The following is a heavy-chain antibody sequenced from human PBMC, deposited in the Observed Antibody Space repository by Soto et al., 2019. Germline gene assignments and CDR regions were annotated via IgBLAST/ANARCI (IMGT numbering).Heavy chain of an antibody. CDR1: GASLSSSSYY. CDR3: ARDYFDSSDYTTNWFDP. CDR2: IYHTGNA. J-gene: IGHJ5*02. V-gene: IGHV4-39*01. Sequence: SETLSLTCIVSGASLSSSSYYWAWIRQPPGKGLEWIGSIYHTGNAYYNPSLKSRVTIFVDTSKNQFSLKLTSVTAADTALYYCARDYFDSSDYTTNWFDPWGQGALVTVSS. D-gene: IGHD3-22*01.